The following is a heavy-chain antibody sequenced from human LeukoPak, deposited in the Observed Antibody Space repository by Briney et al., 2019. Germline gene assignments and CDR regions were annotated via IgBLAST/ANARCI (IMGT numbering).Heavy chain of an antibody. Sequence: GGSLRLSCAASGFTVSSYWMHWDRQAPGKGLVWVSRVNIDGSSITYADSVKGRFTISRDNAKNTLYLQMNSLRAEDTAVYYCASGVQGTSWIVNWGQGTLVTVSS. CDR1: GFTVSSYW. CDR3: ASGVQGTSWIVN. V-gene: IGHV3-74*01. D-gene: IGHD6-13*01. J-gene: IGHJ4*02. CDR2: VNIDGSSI.